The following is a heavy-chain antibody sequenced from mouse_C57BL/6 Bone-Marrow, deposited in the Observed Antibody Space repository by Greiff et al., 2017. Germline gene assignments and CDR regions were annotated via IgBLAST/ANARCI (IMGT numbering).Heavy chain of an antibody. CDR1: GFSLTSYG. J-gene: IGHJ3*01. CDR3: AKTGYYYGSSSFAY. D-gene: IGHD1-1*01. CDR2: IWRGGST. V-gene: IGHV2-5*01. Sequence: VQLQQSGPGLVQPSQSLSITCTVSGFSLTSYGVHWVRQSPGKGLEWLGVIWRGGSTDYNAAFMSRLSITKDNSKSQVFFKMNSLQADDTAIYYCAKTGYYYGSSSFAYWGQGTLVTVSA.